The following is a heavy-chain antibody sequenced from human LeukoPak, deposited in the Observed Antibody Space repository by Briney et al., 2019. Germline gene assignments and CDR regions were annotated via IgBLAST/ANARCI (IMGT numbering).Heavy chain of an antibody. CDR1: VYTFPTYG. J-gene: IGHJ6*03. V-gene: IGHV1-18*01. CDR3: ARVQSSGGLNYYYYMDV. CDR2: ISAYNGNT. D-gene: IGHD3-22*01. Sequence: GSVKVSCKASVYTFPTYGITWVRQAPGQGLEWMGWISAYNGNTNYAQKLQGRVTMTTDTSTSTAYMELRSLRSDDTAVYYCARVQSSGGLNYYYYMDVWGKGTTVTISS.